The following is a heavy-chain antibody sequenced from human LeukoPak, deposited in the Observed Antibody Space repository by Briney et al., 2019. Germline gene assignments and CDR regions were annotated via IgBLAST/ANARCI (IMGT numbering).Heavy chain of an antibody. J-gene: IGHJ6*04. CDR3: ARAVRFDYYYGMDV. V-gene: IGHV4-31*03. Sequence: SETLSLTCTVSGGSISSGGYYWSWIRQHPGKGLEWIGYIYYSGSTYYNPSLKSRVTISVDTSKNQFSLKLSSVTAADTAVYYCARAVRFDYYYGMDVWSKGTTVTVSS. CDR2: IYYSGST. D-gene: IGHD3-16*01. CDR1: GGSISSGGYY.